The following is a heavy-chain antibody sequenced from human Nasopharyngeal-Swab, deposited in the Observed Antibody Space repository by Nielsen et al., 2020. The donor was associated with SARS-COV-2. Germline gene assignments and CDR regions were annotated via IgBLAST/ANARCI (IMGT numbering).Heavy chain of an antibody. CDR1: GFTFSYYA. Sequence: LKISCADTGFTFSYYAMNWVRQAPGQGLEWVSGISDGGGSTSYADSAKGRFTNSRDNSKKTLYLQMNSLTAEDTAVYYCAKVLAAAVAYYYGMDVWGQGTTVTVSS. D-gene: IGHD6-13*01. J-gene: IGHJ6*02. V-gene: IGHV3-23*01. CDR3: AKVLAAAVAYYYGMDV. CDR2: ISDGGGST.